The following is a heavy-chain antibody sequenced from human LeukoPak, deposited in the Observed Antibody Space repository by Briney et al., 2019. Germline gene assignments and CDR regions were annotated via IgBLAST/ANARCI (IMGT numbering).Heavy chain of an antibody. Sequence: GRSLRLSCVASGLKFRDYGMHWVRQAPGKGLEWVTFIWYDGSHQYYIDSVKGQFTVSRDNAKSTLYLQMDSLRAEDTAVYYCATDRNEGKYYDYWGQGTLVTVSS. CDR1: GLKFRDYG. J-gene: IGHJ4*02. CDR2: IWYDGSHQ. V-gene: IGHV3-33*01. CDR3: ATDRNEGKYYDY. D-gene: IGHD2/OR15-2a*01.